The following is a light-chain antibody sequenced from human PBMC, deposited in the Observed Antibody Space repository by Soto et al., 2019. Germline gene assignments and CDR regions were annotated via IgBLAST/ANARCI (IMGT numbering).Light chain of an antibody. CDR2: AAS. CDR1: QGIRND. CDR3: QQYGTSPWT. Sequence: AIQMTQSPSSLSASVGDRVPITCRASQGIRNDLGWYQQKPGKAPKLLIYAASSLQSGVPSRFSGSGSGTDFTLTISRLEPEDFAVYYCQQYGTSPWTFGQGTKVDIK. J-gene: IGKJ1*01. V-gene: IGKV1-6*01.